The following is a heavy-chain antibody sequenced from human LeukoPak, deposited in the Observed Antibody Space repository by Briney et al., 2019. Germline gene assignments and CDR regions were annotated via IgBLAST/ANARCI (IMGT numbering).Heavy chain of an antibody. CDR1: AGSVSSYY. CDR2: IYTSGST. CDR3: AGDSSSWHDWFDP. Sequence: SETLSRTGTGSAGSVSSYYWGWLRQPAGKGRGWIGHIYTSGSTNYNPSLKRRVTMSVDTSKNPFSLKLSSVTAADTAVYYCAGDSSSWHDWFDPWGQGTLVTVSS. V-gene: IGHV4-4*07. J-gene: IGHJ5*02. D-gene: IGHD6-13*01.